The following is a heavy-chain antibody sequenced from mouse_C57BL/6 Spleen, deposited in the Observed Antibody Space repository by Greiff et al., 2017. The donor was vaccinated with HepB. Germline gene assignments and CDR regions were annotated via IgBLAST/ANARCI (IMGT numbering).Heavy chain of an antibody. Sequence: QVQLKQSGPGLVAPSQSLSITCTVSGFSLTSYGVHWVRQPPGKGLEWLVVIWSDGSTTYNSALKSRLSISKDNSKSRVFLQMNSLQTDDTAMYYCATHYGSSSYYYAMDYWGQGTSVTVSS. D-gene: IGHD1-1*01. CDR1: GFSLTSYG. CDR3: ATHYGSSSYYYAMDY. CDR2: IWSDGST. V-gene: IGHV2-6*03. J-gene: IGHJ4*01.